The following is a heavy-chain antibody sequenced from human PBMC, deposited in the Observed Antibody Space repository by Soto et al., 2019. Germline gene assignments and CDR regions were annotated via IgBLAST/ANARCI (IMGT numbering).Heavy chain of an antibody. Sequence: SETLSLTCAVYGGSFSGYYWSWIRQPPGKGLEWIGEINHSGSTNYNPSLKSRVTISVDTSKNQFSLKLSSVTAADTAVYYCASGGDILTGSPGASYYYYGMDVWGQGTTVTVSS. CDR3: ASGGDILTGSPGASYYYYGMDV. CDR2: INHSGST. V-gene: IGHV4-34*01. CDR1: GGSFSGYY. J-gene: IGHJ6*02. D-gene: IGHD3-9*01.